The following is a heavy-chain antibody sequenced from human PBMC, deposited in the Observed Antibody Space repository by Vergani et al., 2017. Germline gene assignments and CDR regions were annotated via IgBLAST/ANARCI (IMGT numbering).Heavy chain of an antibody. CDR3: ARGSTVVTPYFDY. Sequence: EVQLLESGGGLVQPGGSLRLSCAASGFTFSSYSMNWVRQAPGKGLEWVSSISSSNNYIYYADSVKGRFTISRDNAKNSLYLQMNSLRAEDTAVYYCARGSTVVTPYFDYWGQGTLVTVSS. V-gene: IGHV3-21*01. D-gene: IGHD4-23*01. J-gene: IGHJ4*02. CDR2: ISSSNNYI. CDR1: GFTFSSYS.